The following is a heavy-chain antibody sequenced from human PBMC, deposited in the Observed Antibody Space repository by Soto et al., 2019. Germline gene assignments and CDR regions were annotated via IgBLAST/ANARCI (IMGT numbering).Heavy chain of an antibody. CDR1: VWTMSVDA. V-gene: IGHV1-69*13. Sequence: SVKASCKACVWTMSVDAGGCGLKTPGQGLEWMGGIIPIFGTANYAQKFQGRVTITADESTSTAYMELSSLRSEDTAVYYCRPVLRFLEWLPHFDYWGQGTLVTVSS. J-gene: IGHJ4*02. D-gene: IGHD3-3*01. CDR3: RPVLRFLEWLPHFDY. CDR2: IIPIFGTA.